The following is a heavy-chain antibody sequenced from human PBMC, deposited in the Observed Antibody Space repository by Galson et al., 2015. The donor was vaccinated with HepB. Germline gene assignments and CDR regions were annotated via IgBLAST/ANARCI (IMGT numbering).Heavy chain of an antibody. Sequence: QSGAEVKKPGESLRISCKGSGYSFTSYWISWVRQMPGKGLEWMGRIDPSDSYTNYSPSFQGHVTISADKSISTAYLQWSSLKASDTAMYYCARGGDIVVVSDNWFDPWGQGTLVTVSS. CDR3: ARGGDIVVVSDNWFDP. CDR1: GYSFTSYW. CDR2: IDPSDSYT. J-gene: IGHJ5*02. D-gene: IGHD2-2*01. V-gene: IGHV5-10-1*01.